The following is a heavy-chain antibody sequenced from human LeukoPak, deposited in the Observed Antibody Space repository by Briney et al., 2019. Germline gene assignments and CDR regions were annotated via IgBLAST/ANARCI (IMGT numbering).Heavy chain of an antibody. D-gene: IGHD2-15*01. CDR3: AYCTGGTCYRASAFDF. CDR2: ISGSSTYI. V-gene: IGHV3-21*01. Sequence: GGSLRLSCAASAFTFISYSMNWVRQAPGKGLEWVSAISGSSTYISYADSVKGRFIVSRDNAKNSLYLQMNSLRAEDTAVYYCAYCTGGTCYRASAFDFWGQGTMVIVSS. CDR1: AFTFISYS. J-gene: IGHJ3*01.